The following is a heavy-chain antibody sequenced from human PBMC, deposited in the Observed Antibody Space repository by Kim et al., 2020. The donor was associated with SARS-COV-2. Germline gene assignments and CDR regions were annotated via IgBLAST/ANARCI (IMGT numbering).Heavy chain of an antibody. D-gene: IGHD2-8*01. J-gene: IGHJ6*02. V-gene: IGHV3-48*02. CDR2: ISSGSSAI. CDR1: GFTFSSYS. Sequence: GGSLRLSCAASGFTFSSYSMNWVRQAPGKGLEWVSDISSGSSAIYYADSVKGRFTISRDNAKNSLYLQMNSLRDEDTAVYYCARDMYAGRRYAMDVWGQGTTVTVSS. CDR3: ARDMYAGRRYAMDV.